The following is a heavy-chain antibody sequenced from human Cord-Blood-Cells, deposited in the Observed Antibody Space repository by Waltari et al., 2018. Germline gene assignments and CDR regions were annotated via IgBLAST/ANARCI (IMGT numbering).Heavy chain of an antibody. J-gene: IGHJ4*02. V-gene: IGHV3-21*01. Sequence: EVQLVESGGGLVKPGGSLRLSCAASGFTFSSSSMNWVRQGPGKGLEWVSSISSSSSYIYYADSVKGRFTISRDNAKNSLYLQMNSLRAEDTAVYYCARGYCTNGVCYFDYWGQGTLVTVSS. CDR2: ISSSSSYI. CDR1: GFTFSSSS. CDR3: ARGYCTNGVCYFDY. D-gene: IGHD2-8*01.